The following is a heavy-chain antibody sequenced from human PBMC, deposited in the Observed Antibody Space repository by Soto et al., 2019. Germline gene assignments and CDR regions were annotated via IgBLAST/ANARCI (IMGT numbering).Heavy chain of an antibody. CDR2: IYYSGST. CDR1: GGSISSYY. J-gene: IGHJ4*02. V-gene: IGHV4-59*01. CDR3: ARERRDYYYDSSGYYHPFDY. D-gene: IGHD3-22*01. Sequence: SETLSLTCTVSGGSISSYYWSWIRQPPGKGLEWIGYIYYSGSTNYNPSLKSRVTISVDTSKNQSSLKLGSVTAADTAVYYCARERRDYYYDSSGYYHPFDYWGQGTLVTVSS.